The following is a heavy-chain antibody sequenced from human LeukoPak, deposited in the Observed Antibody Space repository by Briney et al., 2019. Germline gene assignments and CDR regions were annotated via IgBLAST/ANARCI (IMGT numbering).Heavy chain of an antibody. Sequence: GGSLRLSCAASGFTFSSYSMNWVRQAPGKGLEWVSSISSSSSYIYYADSVKGRFTISRDNAKNTLYLQMNSLRAEDTAVYYCAKDSGYGDSYFDYWGQGTLVTVSS. J-gene: IGHJ4*02. CDR3: AKDSGYGDSYFDY. CDR1: GFTFSSYS. V-gene: IGHV3-21*01. CDR2: ISSSSSYI. D-gene: IGHD4-17*01.